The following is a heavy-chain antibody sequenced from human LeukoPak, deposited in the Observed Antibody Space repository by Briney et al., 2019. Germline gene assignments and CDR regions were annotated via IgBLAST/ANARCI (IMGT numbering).Heavy chain of an antibody. Sequence: PGGSLRLSCAASGFTFSTYGMNWVRQAPGKGLEWVSSISSSSSYIYYADSVKGRVTSSRENAENSVYLQMNSLRAEDTAVYYCAKVKGEVIGAFDIWGQGTMVTVSS. CDR3: AKVKGEVIGAFDI. D-gene: IGHD3-16*01. J-gene: IGHJ3*02. CDR2: ISSSSSYI. CDR1: GFTFSTYG. V-gene: IGHV3-21*01.